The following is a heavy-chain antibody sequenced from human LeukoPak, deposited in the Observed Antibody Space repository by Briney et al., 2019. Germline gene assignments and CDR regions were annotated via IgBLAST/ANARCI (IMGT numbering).Heavy chain of an antibody. CDR1: GFTFSSYA. Sequence: PGGSLRLSCAASGFTFSSYAMSWVRQAPGKGLEWVSAISGSGGSTYYADSVKGRFTISRDNSENTLYLQMNSLRAEDTAVYYCAKDTVPAAITGYTDYWGQGTLVTVSS. J-gene: IGHJ4*02. V-gene: IGHV3-23*01. CDR2: ISGSGGST. D-gene: IGHD2-2*01. CDR3: AKDTVPAAITGYTDY.